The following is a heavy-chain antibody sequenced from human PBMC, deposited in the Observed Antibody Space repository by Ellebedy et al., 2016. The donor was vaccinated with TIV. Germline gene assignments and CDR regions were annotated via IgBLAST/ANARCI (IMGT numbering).Heavy chain of an antibody. Sequence: ASVKVSCKVSGYTFTGYYMHWVRQAPGQGLEWMGWINPNSGGTNYAQKFQGRVTMTRDTSISTAYMELSRLRSDDTAVYYCARGLIPATAIALFDYWGQGTLVTVSS. CDR3: ARGLIPATAIALFDY. D-gene: IGHD2-2*02. CDR2: INPNSGGT. J-gene: IGHJ4*02. CDR1: GYTFTGYY. V-gene: IGHV1-2*02.